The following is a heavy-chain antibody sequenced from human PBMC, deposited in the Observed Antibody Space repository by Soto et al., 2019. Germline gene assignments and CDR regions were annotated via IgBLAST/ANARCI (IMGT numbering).Heavy chain of an antibody. CDR1: GGSISSGGYY. CDR2: ISYMWST. CDR3: ARGVLH. V-gene: IGHV4-31*03. J-gene: IGHJ4*01. Sequence: QVQLQESGPGLVQPSQTLSLTCTVSGGSISSGGYYWSWIRQHPGTGLEWIGHISYMWSTYYNTSPNSRFTTAVDTSRKLFSLIVNSVTAADTTVYYCARGVLHWGQGTLVTVSS.